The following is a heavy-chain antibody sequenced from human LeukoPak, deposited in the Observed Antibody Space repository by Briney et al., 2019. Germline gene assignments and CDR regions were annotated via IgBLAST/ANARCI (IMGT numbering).Heavy chain of an antibody. J-gene: IGHJ4*02. CDR1: GFTFSSYE. Sequence: GGSLRLSCAASGFTFSSYEMNWVRQAPGKGLEWVSAISGSGGSTYYADSVKGRFTISRDNSKNTLYLQMNSLRAEDTAVYYCAKLKWLSFDYWGQGTLVTVSS. D-gene: IGHD3-22*01. V-gene: IGHV3-23*01. CDR3: AKLKWLSFDY. CDR2: ISGSGGST.